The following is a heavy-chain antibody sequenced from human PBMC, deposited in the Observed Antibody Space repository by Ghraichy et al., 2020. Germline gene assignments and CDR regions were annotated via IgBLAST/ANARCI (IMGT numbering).Heavy chain of an antibody. CDR3: ARDSGMTAADDY. Sequence: GESQNISCAASGFIFSGYSMNWVRQAPGKGLEWISYITGSSGVIYYADSVKGRFTISRDNAKDSLYLQMNSLRGDDTAIYYCARDSGMTAADDYWGQGTLVTVSS. CDR2: ITGSSGVI. V-gene: IGHV3-48*04. D-gene: IGHD6-13*01. CDR1: GFIFSGYS. J-gene: IGHJ4*02.